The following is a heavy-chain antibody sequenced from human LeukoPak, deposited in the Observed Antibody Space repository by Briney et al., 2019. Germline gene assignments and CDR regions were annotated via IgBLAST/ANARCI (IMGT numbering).Heavy chain of an antibody. CDR1: GFTFSSYW. V-gene: IGHV3-7*01. J-gene: IGHJ4*02. D-gene: IGHD2-21*01. CDR2: INQDGSEK. CDR3: TRVGDGGISAY. Sequence: GGSLILSCVASGFTFSSYWMTWVRQAPGKGLEWVANINQDGSEKYYVDSVKGRFTISRDNAKNSLYLQTNSLRAEDTAMYYCTRVGDGGISAYWGQGTLVTVSS.